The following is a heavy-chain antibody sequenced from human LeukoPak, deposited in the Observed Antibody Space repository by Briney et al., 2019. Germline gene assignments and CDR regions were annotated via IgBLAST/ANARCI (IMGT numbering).Heavy chain of an antibody. Sequence: PSETLSLTCTVSGGSISSYYWSWIRQPPGKGLEWIGYIYYSGSTNYNPFLKSRVTISVDTSKNQFSLKLSSVTAADTAVYYCARVGYCSGGSCYPHGYFDYWGQGTLVTVSS. V-gene: IGHV4-59*01. J-gene: IGHJ4*02. CDR1: GGSISSYY. CDR3: ARVGYCSGGSCYPHGYFDY. D-gene: IGHD2-15*01. CDR2: IYYSGST.